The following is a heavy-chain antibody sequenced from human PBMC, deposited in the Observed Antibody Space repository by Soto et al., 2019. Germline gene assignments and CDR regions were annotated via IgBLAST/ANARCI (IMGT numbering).Heavy chain of an antibody. CDR3: VRKYPGTRPFDY. V-gene: IGHV3-23*01. Sequence: GGSLRLSCAASGVTFNSYAMNWVRQAPGKGLAWVSAIGTDGNTYYANSVKGRFTISRDNSRTTLYLQMNSLRVEDTALYYCVRKYPGTRPFDYWGQGTLVTVSS. D-gene: IGHD2-2*01. CDR2: IGTDGNT. J-gene: IGHJ4*01. CDR1: GVTFNSYA.